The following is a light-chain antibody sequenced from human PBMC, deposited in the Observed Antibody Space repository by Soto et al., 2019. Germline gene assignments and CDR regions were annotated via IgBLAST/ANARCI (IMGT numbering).Light chain of an antibody. CDR1: ESVSSS. Sequence: EIVMTQSPATLSVSPGERVTLSCRASESVSSSIAWYQQRTGQAPRLLIYGASTRATGIPARFSGSGSGTEFTLTISSLHSGDFAIYYCQQYNKWRTFGQGTKVEIK. J-gene: IGKJ1*01. CDR3: QQYNKWRT. V-gene: IGKV3-15*01. CDR2: GAS.